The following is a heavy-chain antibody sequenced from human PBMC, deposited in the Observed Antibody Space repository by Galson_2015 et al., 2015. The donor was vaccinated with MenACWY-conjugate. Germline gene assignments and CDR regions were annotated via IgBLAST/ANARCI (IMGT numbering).Heavy chain of an antibody. V-gene: IGHV5-51*01. D-gene: IGHD2/OR15-2a*01. Sequence: QSGAEVKKPGESLKISCKGSGYNFDTLWIAWVRQMPGKGLEWMGIIYPGDSDTKYGPSFQGQVTMSADKSSSTVYLQWSSLKASDTAIYYCVRHPHNTAWSSMGFWGQGTLVTVSS. CDR3: VRHPHNTAWSSMGF. J-gene: IGHJ4*02. CDR1: GYNFDTLW. CDR2: IYPGDSDT.